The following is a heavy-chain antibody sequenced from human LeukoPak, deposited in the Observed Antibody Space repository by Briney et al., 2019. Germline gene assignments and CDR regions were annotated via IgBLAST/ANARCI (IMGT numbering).Heavy chain of an antibody. CDR2: INHSGST. CDR1: GGSFSGYY. CDR3: ARGPIVVVTAIYFDY. D-gene: IGHD2-21*02. Sequence: SETLSLTCAVYGGSFSGYYWSWIRQPPGKGLEWIGEINHSGSTNYNPSLKSRVTISVDTSKNQFSLKLSSVTAADTAVYYCARGPIVVVTAIYFDYWGQGTLVTVSS. V-gene: IGHV4-34*01. J-gene: IGHJ4*02.